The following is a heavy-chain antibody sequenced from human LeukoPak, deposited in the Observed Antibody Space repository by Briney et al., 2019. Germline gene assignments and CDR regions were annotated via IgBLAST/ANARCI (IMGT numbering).Heavy chain of an antibody. Sequence: GGSLRLSCAASGFTFSSYAMHWVRQAPGEGLEWVAVISYDGSNKYYADSVKGRFTISRDNSKNTLYLQMNSLRAEDTAVYYCASSRTTVTTYYWGQGTLVTVSS. V-gene: IGHV3-30-3*01. CDR1: GFTFSSYA. CDR3: ASSRTTVTTYY. CDR2: ISYDGSNK. J-gene: IGHJ4*02. D-gene: IGHD4-17*01.